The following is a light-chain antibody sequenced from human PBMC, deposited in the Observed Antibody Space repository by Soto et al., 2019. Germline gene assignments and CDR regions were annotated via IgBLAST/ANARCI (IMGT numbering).Light chain of an antibody. Sequence: EVVLTQSPATLSLSPGERATVSCRASENVYNYLAWYQQIPGQPPRLLIYDASNRAAGVPARFSGSGSGTDFTLTISSLEPEDFAVYYCQQRNDWPRTFGQGTKVDIK. V-gene: IGKV3-11*01. CDR1: ENVYNY. CDR3: QQRNDWPRT. J-gene: IGKJ1*01. CDR2: DAS.